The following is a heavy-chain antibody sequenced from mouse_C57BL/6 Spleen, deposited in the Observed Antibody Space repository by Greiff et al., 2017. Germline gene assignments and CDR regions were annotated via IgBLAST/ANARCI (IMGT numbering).Heavy chain of an antibody. CDR3: ARVEVAPYYYAMDY. Sequence: ESGPGLVKPSQSLSLTCSVTGYSITSGYYWNWIRQFPGNKLEWMGYISYDGSNNYNPSLKNRISITRDTSKNQFFLKLNSVTTEDTATYYCARVEVAPYYYAMDYWGQGTSVTVSS. CDR1: GYSITSGYY. J-gene: IGHJ4*01. CDR2: ISYDGSN. V-gene: IGHV3-6*01. D-gene: IGHD1-1*01.